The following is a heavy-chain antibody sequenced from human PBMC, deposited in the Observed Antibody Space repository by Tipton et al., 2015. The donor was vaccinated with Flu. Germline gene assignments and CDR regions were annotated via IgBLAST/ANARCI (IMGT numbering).Heavy chain of an antibody. Sequence: SLRLSCIVSGFTFSNYAMSWVRQAPGKGLEWVSSISGGGYSTDDADSVKGRFTISRDNSKNTVFLRMNSLRADDTAVYYCARGSGIAVAARDDAFDIWDQG. V-gene: IGHV3-23*01. CDR2: ISGGGYST. CDR3: ARGSGIAVAARDDAFDI. D-gene: IGHD6-19*01. J-gene: IGHJ3*02. CDR1: GFTFSNYA.